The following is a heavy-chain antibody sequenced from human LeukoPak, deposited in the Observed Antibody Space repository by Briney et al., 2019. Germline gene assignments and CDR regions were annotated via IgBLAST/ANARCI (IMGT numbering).Heavy chain of an antibody. CDR3: AKVGGYSYGSLYYYYYGMDV. J-gene: IGHJ6*02. D-gene: IGHD5-18*01. CDR1: GFTFSSYG. CDR2: ISYDGSNK. Sequence: GGSLRLSCAASGFTFSSYGMHWVRQAPGKGLEWVAVISYDGSNKYYADPVKGRFTISRDNSKNTLYLQMNSLRAEDTAVYYCAKVGGYSYGSLYYYYYGMDVWGQGTTVTVSS. V-gene: IGHV3-30*18.